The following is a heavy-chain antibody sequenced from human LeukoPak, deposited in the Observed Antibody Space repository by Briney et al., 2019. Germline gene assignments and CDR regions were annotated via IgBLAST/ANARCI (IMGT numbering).Heavy chain of an antibody. V-gene: IGHV4-59*01. CDR1: GGSISSYY. CDR3: ARAVYSSSWPRPNWFDP. D-gene: IGHD6-13*01. J-gene: IGHJ5*02. CDR2: IYYSGST. Sequence: SETLSFTCTVSGGSISSYYWSWIRQPPGKGLEWIGYIYYSGSTNYNPSLKSRVTISVDTSKNQFSLKLSSVTAADTAVYYCARAVYSSSWPRPNWFDPWGQGTLVTVSS.